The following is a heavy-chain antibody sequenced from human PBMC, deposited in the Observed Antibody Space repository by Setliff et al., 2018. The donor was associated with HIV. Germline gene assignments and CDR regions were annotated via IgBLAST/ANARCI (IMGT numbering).Heavy chain of an antibody. D-gene: IGHD6-6*01. CDR2: IDKDGIVK. Sequence: HPGGSLRLSCTGSGFMFSNYWMSWVRQAPGKGLEWVASIDKDGIVKYFVDSVKGRSTISRDNAKNSLYMQMNSLRSEDTALYYCAKGHSASIAARGYYLDYWGQGTLVTVSS. CDR1: GFMFSNYW. V-gene: IGHV3-7*03. J-gene: IGHJ4*02. CDR3: AKGHSASIAARGYYLDY.